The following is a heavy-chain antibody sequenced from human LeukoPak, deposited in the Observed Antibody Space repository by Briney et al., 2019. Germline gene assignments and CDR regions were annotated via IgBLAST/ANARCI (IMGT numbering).Heavy chain of an antibody. J-gene: IGHJ6*02. Sequence: SQTLSLTCAVSGDSVSRNSAAWNWIRQSPSRGLEWLGRTYYRSRWFNDYAVSVISRITINPDTSKNQFSLQLNSVTHEDTAAYYCARGAPSYYGMDVWGQGTTVTVSS. V-gene: IGHV6-1*01. CDR1: GDSVSRNSAA. CDR2: TYYRSRWFN. CDR3: ARGAPSYYGMDV.